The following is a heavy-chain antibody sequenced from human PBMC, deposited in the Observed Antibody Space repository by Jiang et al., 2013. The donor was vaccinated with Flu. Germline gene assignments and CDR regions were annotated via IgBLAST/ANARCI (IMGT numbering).Heavy chain of an antibody. CDR2: ILSNDEK. V-gene: IGHV2-26*01. CDR3: ARTHMGFYDSSGFWSYFDY. Sequence: SPGRMGVSWIRQPPGKALEWLAQILSNDEKSYSTSLKSRLTISMDTSKSQVVLTMTNVDPVDTGTYYCARTHMGFYDSSGFWSYFDYWGQGTQVTVSS. CDR1: SPGRMG. D-gene: IGHD3-22*01. J-gene: IGHJ4*02.